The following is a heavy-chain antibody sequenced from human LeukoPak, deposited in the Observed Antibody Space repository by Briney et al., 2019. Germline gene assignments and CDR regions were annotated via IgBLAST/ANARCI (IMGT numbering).Heavy chain of an antibody. D-gene: IGHD3-10*01. Sequence: PGGSLRLSCAASGFSFISYTMNWVRQAPGKGLEWVSSITSNSDYIFYADSVKGRFTISRDNAKNSLYLQMNNLRAEDTAVYYCARVRELYRDYWGQGTLVTVSS. V-gene: IGHV3-21*01. CDR1: GFSFISYT. CDR2: ITSNSDYI. CDR3: ARVRELYRDY. J-gene: IGHJ4*02.